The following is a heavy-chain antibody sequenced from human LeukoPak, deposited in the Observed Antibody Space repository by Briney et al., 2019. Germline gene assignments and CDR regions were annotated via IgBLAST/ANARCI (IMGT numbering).Heavy chain of an antibody. Sequence: GSLRLSCAASGLTFSSFAMTWVRQAPGKGLEWVSGISGSGSTTYYADSVKGRFTISRDNSKNTLYLQMNSLRVEDTAIYYCAKGGRWDYHDSSHWGQGTMVTVSS. V-gene: IGHV3-23*01. D-gene: IGHD3-22*01. CDR1: GLTFSSFA. CDR3: AKGGRWDYHDSSH. J-gene: IGHJ3*01. CDR2: ISGSGSTT.